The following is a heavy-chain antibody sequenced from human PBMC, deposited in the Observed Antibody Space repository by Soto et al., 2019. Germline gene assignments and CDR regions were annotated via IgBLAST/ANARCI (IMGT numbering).Heavy chain of an antibody. V-gene: IGHV4-4*07. CDR3: ARGMTPPGAPAWYYFDS. CDR1: GASITGSFF. J-gene: IGHJ4*02. Sequence: SETLSLTCTVSGASITGSFFWSWIRQPAGKGLEWIGRFSLSGTTNYNPSLRSRVTMSADVSKNQFSLRLTSVTAADTAVYYCARGMTPPGAPAWYYFDSWGQGTPVTVSS. CDR2: FSLSGTT. D-gene: IGHD2-8*02.